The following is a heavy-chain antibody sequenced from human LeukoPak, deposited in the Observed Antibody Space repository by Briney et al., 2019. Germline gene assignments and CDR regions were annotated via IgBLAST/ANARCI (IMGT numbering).Heavy chain of an antibody. J-gene: IGHJ6*02. V-gene: IGHV3-74*01. D-gene: IGHD3-9*01. CDR3: TRDLMDYDVSTGLHHYYMDV. CDR1: GFTFSSYW. Sequence: GGSLRLSCVASGFTFSSYWMHWVRQDPRRGRVWVSRINGDGRNINYADSVRGRFTSSRDNAKNTLYLQMNTLRVEDTAVYYCTRDLMDYDVSTGLHHYYMDVWGQGTTVTVSS. CDR2: INGDGRNI.